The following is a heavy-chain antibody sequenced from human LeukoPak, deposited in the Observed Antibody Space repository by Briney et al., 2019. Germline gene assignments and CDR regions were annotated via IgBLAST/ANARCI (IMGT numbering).Heavy chain of an antibody. Sequence: GSLLLSCAASGFTFSNYRMNWVRPAPGKGLEWVSSISSSSIYIYYADSLKGRFTISRDNAKNSLYLQMNSMRAEDTAVYYCARALRIYYYFDYWGQGTLVTVSS. CDR3: ARALRIYYYFDY. CDR2: ISSSSIYI. CDR1: GFTFSNYR. J-gene: IGHJ4*02. D-gene: IGHD1-26*01. V-gene: IGHV3-21*01.